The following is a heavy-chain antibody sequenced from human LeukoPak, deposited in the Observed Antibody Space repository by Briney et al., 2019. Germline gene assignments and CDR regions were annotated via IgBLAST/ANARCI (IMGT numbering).Heavy chain of an antibody. CDR3: ARRIAARPGYYYGMDV. J-gene: IGHJ6*02. CDR1: GGSISSSSYY. Sequence: PSETLSLTCTVSGGSISSSSYYWGWIRQPPGKGLEWIGSIYYSGSTYYNPSLKSRVTISVDTSKNQFSLKPSSVTAADTAVYYCARRIAARPGYYYGMDVWGQGTTVTVSS. CDR2: IYYSGST. V-gene: IGHV4-39*01. D-gene: IGHD6-6*01.